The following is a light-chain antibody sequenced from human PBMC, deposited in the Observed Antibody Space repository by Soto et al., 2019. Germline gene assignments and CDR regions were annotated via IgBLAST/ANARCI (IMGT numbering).Light chain of an antibody. CDR3: QHYNNWPPQFT. CDR2: GAS. CDR1: QSVSSN. Sequence: EIVMTQSPATLSVSPGERATLSCRASQSVSSNLAWYQQKPGQAPRLLMYGASTRATGVPTRFSGSGSGTVFTLTISSLQSEDFAVYFCQHYNNWPPQFTFGGGTKVEIK. J-gene: IGKJ4*01. V-gene: IGKV3-15*01.